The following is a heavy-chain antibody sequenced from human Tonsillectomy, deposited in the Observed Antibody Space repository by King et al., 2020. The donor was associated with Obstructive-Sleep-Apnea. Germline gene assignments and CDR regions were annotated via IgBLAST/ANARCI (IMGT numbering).Heavy chain of an antibody. CDR3: ESHSTAGYNYRRSYYYYYYMDV. J-gene: IGHJ6*03. D-gene: IGHD5-24*01. CDR2: NNPNSGGT. V-gene: IGHV1-2*02. Sequence: MHWVRQAPGQGLEWMGWNNPNSGGTNYAQKFRGRVTMTGDTSISTAYMELSRLRSDDTAVYFCESHSTAGYNYRRSYYYYYYMDVVGKGTTVTVSS.